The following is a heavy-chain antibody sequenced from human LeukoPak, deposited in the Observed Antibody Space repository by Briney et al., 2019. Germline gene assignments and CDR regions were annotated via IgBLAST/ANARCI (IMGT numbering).Heavy chain of an antibody. CDR1: GFTFSSYS. D-gene: IGHD6-19*01. CDR2: ISSSSSYI. V-gene: IGHV3-21*01. J-gene: IGHJ6*04. Sequence: GGSLRLSCAASGFTFSSYSMNWVRQAPGKGLEWVSSISSSSSYIYYADSVKGRFTISRDNAKNSLCLQMNSLRAEDTAVYYCASSGDRSDYYYGMDVWGKGTTVTVSS. CDR3: ASSGDRSDYYYGMDV.